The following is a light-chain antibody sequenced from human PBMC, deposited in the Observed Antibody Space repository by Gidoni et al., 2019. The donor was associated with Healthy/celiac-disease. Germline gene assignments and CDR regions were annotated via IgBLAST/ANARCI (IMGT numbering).Light chain of an antibody. CDR3: QSYDSSLSVV. J-gene: IGLJ2*01. V-gene: IGLV1-40*01. CDR2: GNG. CDR1: SSNIGAGYD. Sequence: QSVLTQPPSVSGAPGQRVTIPCTGSSSNIGAGYDVHWYQQLPGTAPKPLIYGNGNRPSGIPDRFSGSKAGTSASLAITGLQAEDEADYYCQSYDSSLSVVFGGGTKLTVL.